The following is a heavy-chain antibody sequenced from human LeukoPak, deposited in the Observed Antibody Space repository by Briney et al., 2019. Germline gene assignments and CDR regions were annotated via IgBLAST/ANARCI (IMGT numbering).Heavy chain of an antibody. CDR1: GFTFSSYW. CDR2: INHNGNVN. CDR3: ARGGGLDV. V-gene: IGHV3-7*03. D-gene: IGHD3-16*01. J-gene: IGHJ6*02. Sequence: GSLRLSCAASGFTFSSYWMNWARQAPGKGLGWVASINHNGNVNYYVDSVKGRFTISRDNAKNSLYLQMSNLRAEDTAVYFCARGGGLDVWGQGATVTVSS.